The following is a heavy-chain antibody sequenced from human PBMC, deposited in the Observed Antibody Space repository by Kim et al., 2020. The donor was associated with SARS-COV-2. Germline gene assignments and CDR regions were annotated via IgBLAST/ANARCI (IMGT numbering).Heavy chain of an antibody. D-gene: IGHD6-6*01. CDR3: AFCAARPDY. J-gene: IGHJ4*02. Sequence: CAGDGVPFSVYYWGWLRQPPGKGREWIGEINHSGSTTYYPSLKSRVTRSVDTSKNQFSLKLSSVTAADTAVYYCAFCAARPDYWGQGTLAT. CDR1: GVPFSVYY. V-gene: IGHV4-34*01. CDR2: INHSGST.